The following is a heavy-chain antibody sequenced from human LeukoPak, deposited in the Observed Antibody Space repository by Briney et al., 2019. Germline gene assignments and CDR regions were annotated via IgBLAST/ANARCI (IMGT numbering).Heavy chain of an antibody. J-gene: IGHJ1*01. CDR2: ISAYNGNT. Sequence: ASVKVSCKASGYTFTSYGISWVRQAPGQGLEWMGWISAYNGNTNYAQKLQGRVTMTTDTSTSTAYMELRSLGSDDTAVYYCARGYPKDYYDSSGYPTEYFQHWGQGTLVTVSS. CDR3: ARGYPKDYYDSSGYPTEYFQH. CDR1: GYTFTSYG. D-gene: IGHD3-22*01. V-gene: IGHV1-18*01.